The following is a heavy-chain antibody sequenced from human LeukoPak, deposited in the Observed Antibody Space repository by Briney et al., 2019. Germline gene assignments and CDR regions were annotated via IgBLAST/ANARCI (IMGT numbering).Heavy chain of an antibody. CDR1: VGPIGGYN. CDR2: IYYSGST. J-gene: IGHJ4*02. CDR3: ARASLSPERRYFDY. V-gene: IGHV4-59*01. D-gene: IGHD1-1*01. Sequence: PSETLSFPGTAPVGPIGGYNGSGTRRPPGRGWKGFGYIYYSGSTNYNPSLKSRVTISVDTSKNQFSLKLSSVTAADTAVYYCARASLSPERRYFDYWGQGTLVTVSS.